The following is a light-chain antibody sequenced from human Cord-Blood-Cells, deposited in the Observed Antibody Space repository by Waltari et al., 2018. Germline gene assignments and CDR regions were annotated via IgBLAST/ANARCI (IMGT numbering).Light chain of an antibody. CDR1: QSISSY. Sequence: DIQMTQSPSSLSASVGDRVTITCRASQSISSYLNRYQQKPGKAPKLLNYAASSLQSGVPSRFSGSGSGTDFTLTISSLQPEDFATYYCQQSYSTPFTFGPGSKVDI. CDR2: AAS. J-gene: IGKJ3*01. CDR3: QQSYSTPFT. V-gene: IGKV1-39*01.